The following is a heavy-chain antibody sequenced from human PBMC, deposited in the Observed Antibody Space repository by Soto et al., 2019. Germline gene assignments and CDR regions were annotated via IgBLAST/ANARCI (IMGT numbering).Heavy chain of an antibody. D-gene: IGHD7-27*01. CDR3: ARTLLTADWYFDL. CDR1: GFTFNSYS. CDR2: ISSSSSYI. Sequence: GGSLRLSCAASGFTFNSYSMNWVRQAPGKGLEWVSSISSSSSYIYYTDSVEGRFTISRDNAKNSLSLQMNSLRAEDTAVYYCARTLLTADWYFDLWGRGTLVTVSS. V-gene: IGHV3-21*06. J-gene: IGHJ2*01.